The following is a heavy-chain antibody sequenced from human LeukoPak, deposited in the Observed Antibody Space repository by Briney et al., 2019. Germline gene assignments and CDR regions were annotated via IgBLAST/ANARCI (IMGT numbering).Heavy chain of an antibody. CDR1: GFIFSSYG. D-gene: IGHD6-13*01. V-gene: IGHV3-33*01. CDR3: ARDMGRAWYGPPDY. CDR2: IWYDGSNK. Sequence: GRSLRLSCAASGFIFSSYGMHWVRQAPGKGLEWVAVIWYDGSNKYYADSVKGRFRIARDNSKNTLYLQMNSLRAEDTAVYFCARDMGRAWYGPPDYWGQGTLVTVSS. J-gene: IGHJ4*02.